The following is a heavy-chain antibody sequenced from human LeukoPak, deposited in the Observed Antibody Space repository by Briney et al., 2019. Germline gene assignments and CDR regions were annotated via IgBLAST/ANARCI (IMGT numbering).Heavy chain of an antibody. D-gene: IGHD3-10*01. CDR1: GFTFSDYY. Sequence: RPGGSLRLFCAASGFTFSDYYMSWIRQAPGKGLEWVSYISSSGSTIYYADSVKGRFTISRDNAKNSLYLQMNSLRAEDTAVYYCASEGMVRGAPVDYWGQGTLVTVSS. V-gene: IGHV3-11*04. CDR2: ISSSGSTI. CDR3: ASEGMVRGAPVDY. J-gene: IGHJ4*02.